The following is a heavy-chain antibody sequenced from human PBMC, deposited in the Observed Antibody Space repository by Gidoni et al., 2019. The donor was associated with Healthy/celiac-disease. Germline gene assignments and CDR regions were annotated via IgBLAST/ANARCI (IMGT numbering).Heavy chain of an antibody. V-gene: IGHV3-48*03. D-gene: IGHD6-19*01. Sequence: EVQLVESGGGLVQPGGSLRLSWAASGFTFSSYEMNWVRQAPGEGLGWGSYISSSGSTIYYADSVKGRFTISRDNAKNSLYLQMNSLRAEDTAVYYCARWAVAGIDYWGQGTLVTVSS. CDR1: GFTFSSYE. CDR2: ISSSGSTI. CDR3: ARWAVAGIDY. J-gene: IGHJ4*02.